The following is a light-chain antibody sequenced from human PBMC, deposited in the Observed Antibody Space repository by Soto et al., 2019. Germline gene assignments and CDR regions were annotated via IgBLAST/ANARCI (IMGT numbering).Light chain of an antibody. Sequence: EILLTQSPATLSLSPGERATLSCRASQSVGSNYLAWYQRKPGKAPRLLIYGASTRAPGIPARFSASGSGTDFTLTLSRLEPEDSAVYDCQQYGSSGTFGQGTKVDIK. CDR2: GAS. CDR1: QSVGSNY. CDR3: QQYGSSGT. V-gene: IGKV3-20*01. J-gene: IGKJ1*01.